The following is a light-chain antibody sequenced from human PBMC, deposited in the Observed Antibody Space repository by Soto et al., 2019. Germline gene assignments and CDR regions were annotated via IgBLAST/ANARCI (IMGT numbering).Light chain of an antibody. CDR2: DAS. CDR1: QDISNY. CDR3: QQYDNLPIT. J-gene: IGKJ5*01. V-gene: IGKV1-33*01. Sequence: QMTQTPSSQSASVGDRVTITCQASQDISNYLNWYQQKPGKAPKLLIYDASNLETGVPSRFSGSGSGTDFTFTISSLQPEDIATYYCQQYDNLPITSAQRARLDI.